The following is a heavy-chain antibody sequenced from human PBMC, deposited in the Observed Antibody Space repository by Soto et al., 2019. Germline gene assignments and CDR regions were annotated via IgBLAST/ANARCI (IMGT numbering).Heavy chain of an antibody. CDR2: IIPIFGTA. V-gene: IGHV1-69*13. Sequence: ASVKVSCKASRGTFSSYAISWVRQAPGQGLEWMGGIIPIFGTANYAQKFQGRVTITADESTSTAYMELRSLRSDDTAVYYCARWARYSSGSFDYWGQGTLVTVS. CDR3: ARWARYSSGSFDY. J-gene: IGHJ4*02. CDR1: RGTFSSYA. D-gene: IGHD6-19*01.